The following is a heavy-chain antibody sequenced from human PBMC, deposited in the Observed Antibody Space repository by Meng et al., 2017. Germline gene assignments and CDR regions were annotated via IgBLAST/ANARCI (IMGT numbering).Heavy chain of an antibody. CDR3: ARGTGSSWLDP. J-gene: IGHJ5*02. CDR2: IKSANGDA. CDR1: GYTFTSYT. V-gene: IGHV1-3*01. Sequence: QVQLVQSGAELEKPGASVKVSCKASGYTFTSYTIHWVRQAPGQSLAWMGWIKSANGDAKYSQKFQGRLTLTRDTSASTAYLELSSLTFEDTAVYYCARGTGSSWLDPWGQGTLVTVSS. D-gene: IGHD6-13*01.